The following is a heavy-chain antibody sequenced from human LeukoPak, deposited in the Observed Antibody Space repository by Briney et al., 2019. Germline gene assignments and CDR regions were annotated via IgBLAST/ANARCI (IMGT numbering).Heavy chain of an antibody. CDR3: ARGSWYFDY. J-gene: IGHJ4*02. D-gene: IGHD6-13*01. Sequence: SETLCLTCTVSGGSISSYYWSWIRQPPGKGLEWIGYIYYSGSTNYNPSLKSRVTISVDTSKNQFSLKLSSVTAADTAVYYCARGSWYFDYWGQGTLVTVSS. V-gene: IGHV4-59*01. CDR2: IYYSGST. CDR1: GGSISSYY.